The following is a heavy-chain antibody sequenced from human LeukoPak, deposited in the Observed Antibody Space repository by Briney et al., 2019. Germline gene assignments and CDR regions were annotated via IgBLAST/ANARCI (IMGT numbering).Heavy chain of an antibody. Sequence: GASVKVSCKASGGTFNNFAISWVRQAPGQGLEWVGGIIPMSGTANYAQKFQGRVTITADESTSTAYMELSSLRSEDTAVYYCWRGGGYSYGLDYYYYYGMDVWGQGTTVTVSS. J-gene: IGHJ6*02. CDR2: IIPMSGTA. V-gene: IGHV1-69*13. CDR1: GGTFNNFA. D-gene: IGHD5-18*01. CDR3: WRGGGYSYGLDYYYYYGMDV.